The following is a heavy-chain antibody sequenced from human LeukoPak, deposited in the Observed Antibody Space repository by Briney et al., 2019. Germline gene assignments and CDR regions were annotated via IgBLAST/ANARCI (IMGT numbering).Heavy chain of an antibody. V-gene: IGHV4-4*07. CDR1: GGSISTYY. Sequence: SETLSLTCTVSGGSISTYYWSWIRQPAGKGLEWIGRIYTSGSTNYNPSLKSRVTMSVDTSKNQFSLKLSSVTAADTAVYYCARDSEGYYYGSGVFDYWGQGTLVTVSS. CDR3: ARDSEGYYYGSGVFDY. CDR2: IYTSGST. J-gene: IGHJ4*02. D-gene: IGHD3-10*01.